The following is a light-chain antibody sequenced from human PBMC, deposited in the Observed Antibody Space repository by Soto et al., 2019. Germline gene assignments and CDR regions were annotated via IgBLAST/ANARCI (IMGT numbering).Light chain of an antibody. V-gene: IGLV2-14*01. CDR1: SSDVGAYNY. Sequence: QPALTQPASVSGSPGQSITISCTGTSSDVGAYNYVSWYQQHPGKAPKLMIYDLSNRPSGVSNRFSGSKSGNTASLTISGLQAEDEADYYCSSYTSSSTLVFGGGTKLTVL. CDR3: SSYTSSSTLV. J-gene: IGLJ2*01. CDR2: DLS.